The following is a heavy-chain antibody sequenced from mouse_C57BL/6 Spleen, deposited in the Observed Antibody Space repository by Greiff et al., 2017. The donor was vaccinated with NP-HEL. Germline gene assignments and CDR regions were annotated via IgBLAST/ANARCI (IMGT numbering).Heavy chain of an antibody. V-gene: IGHV6-3*01. D-gene: IGHD4-1*01. CDR3: TGYNWGEAY. Sequence: EVKVEESGGGLVQPGGSMKLSCVASGFTFSNYWMNWVRQSPEKGLEWVAQIRLKSDNYATNYAESVKGRFTISRDDSKSSVYLQMNNLRAEDTGIYYCTGYNWGEAYWGQGTLVTVSA. CDR1: GFTFSNYW. CDR2: IRLKSDNYAT. J-gene: IGHJ3*01.